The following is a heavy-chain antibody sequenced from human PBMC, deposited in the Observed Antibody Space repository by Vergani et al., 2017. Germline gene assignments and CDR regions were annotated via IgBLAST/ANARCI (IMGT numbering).Heavy chain of an antibody. CDR3: ARQPLGYCSTTTCEFFGGVDY. CDR1: GFTFNSYG. CDR2: MSYDGNNK. J-gene: IGHJ4*02. D-gene: IGHD2-2*01. Sequence: QVQLVESGGGVVQPGRSLRLSCAASGFTFNSYGFHWVRQAPGKGLEWVAVMSYDGNNKYYADSVKGRFTISRDNSKNKLYLQMNSLRAEDTAVYYCARQPLGYCSTTTCEFFGGVDYWGQGTLVTVSS. V-gene: IGHV3-30*03.